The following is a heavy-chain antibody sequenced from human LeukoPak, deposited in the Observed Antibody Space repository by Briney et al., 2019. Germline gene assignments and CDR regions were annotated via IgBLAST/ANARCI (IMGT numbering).Heavy chain of an antibody. CDR1: GGSISSYY. CDR2: IYYSGST. J-gene: IGHJ4*02. V-gene: IGHV4-59*01. D-gene: IGHD2-8*01. CDR3: ARGSLGYCTNGVCYYDY. Sequence: SETLSLTCTVSGGSISSYYWSWIRQPPGKGLEWIGYIYYSGSTNYNPSLKSRVTISVDTSKNQFPLKLSSVTAADTAVYYCARGSLGYCTNGVCYYDYWGQGTLVTVSS.